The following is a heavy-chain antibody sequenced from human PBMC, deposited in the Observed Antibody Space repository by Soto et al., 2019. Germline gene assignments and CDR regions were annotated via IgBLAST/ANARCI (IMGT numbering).Heavy chain of an antibody. CDR2: IIPMFGTA. CDR1: GGTFSTYT. CDR3: ARRYCISTICHYDGMDV. Sequence: QVQLVQSGAEVKKPGSSVKVSCKASGGTFSTYTINWVRQAPGQGLEWMGGIIPMFGTANYAQKFQGRVTIPADGPTRTAHMELSRMRSEDTAVYYCARRYCISTICHYDGMDVWGQGTTVTVSS. D-gene: IGHD2-2*01. V-gene: IGHV1-69*12. J-gene: IGHJ6*02.